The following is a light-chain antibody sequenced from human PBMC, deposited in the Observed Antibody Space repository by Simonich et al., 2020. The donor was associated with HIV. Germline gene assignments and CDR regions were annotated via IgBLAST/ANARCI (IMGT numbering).Light chain of an antibody. CDR3: QQYNNRPLT. J-gene: IGKJ4*01. Sequence: IVMTQSPATLSVSPGERATLSCRASQSVSSNLAWYQQKPGQDPRLLIFDASTRATGVPAKFSGSGSGTEFTLTISSIQSEDFAVYYCQQYNNRPLTFGGGTKVEIQ. CDR2: DAS. V-gene: IGKV3-15*01. CDR1: QSVSSN.